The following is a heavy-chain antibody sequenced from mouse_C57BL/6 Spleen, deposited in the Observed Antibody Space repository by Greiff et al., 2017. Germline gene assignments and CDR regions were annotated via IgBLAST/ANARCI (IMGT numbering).Heavy chain of an antibody. J-gene: IGHJ2*01. V-gene: IGHV7-3*01. D-gene: IGHD1-1*01. Sequence: EVQVVESGGGLVQPGGSLSLSCAASGFTFTDYYMSWVRQPPGKALEWLGFIRNKANGYTTEYSASVKGRFTISRDNSQSILYLQMNALRAEDSASYYCARGSSLDYWGQGTTLTVSS. CDR1: GFTFTDYY. CDR3: ARGSSLDY. CDR2: IRNKANGYTT.